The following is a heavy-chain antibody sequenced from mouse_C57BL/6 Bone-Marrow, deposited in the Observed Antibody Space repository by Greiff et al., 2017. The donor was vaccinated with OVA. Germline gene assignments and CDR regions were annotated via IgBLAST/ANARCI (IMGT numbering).Heavy chain of an antibody. V-gene: IGHV5-6*01. CDR3: ARPDYGYYAMDY. J-gene: IGHJ4*01. CDR1: GFTFSSYG. CDR2: ISSGGSYT. Sequence: DVQLQESGGDLVKPGGSLKLSCAASGFTFSSYGMSWVRQTPDKRLEWVATISSGGSYTYYPDSVKGRFTISRDNAKNTLYLQMSSLKSEDTAMYYCARPDYGYYAMDYWGQGTSVTVSS. D-gene: IGHD2-4*01.